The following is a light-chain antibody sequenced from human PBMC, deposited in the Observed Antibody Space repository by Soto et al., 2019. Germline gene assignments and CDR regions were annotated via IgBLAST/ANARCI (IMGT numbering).Light chain of an antibody. CDR2: DAS. CDR1: QDISTY. J-gene: IGKJ4*01. CDR3: RQANSFPPT. V-gene: IGKV1-12*01. Sequence: DIQMTQSPSSVSASVGDRVTITCRASQDISTYLVWYQQKPGKAPTILIYDASSLHSGVPPRFSGSGYRTDFTHTISSLQAEDSATYYCRQANSFPPTFGGGTKVEIK.